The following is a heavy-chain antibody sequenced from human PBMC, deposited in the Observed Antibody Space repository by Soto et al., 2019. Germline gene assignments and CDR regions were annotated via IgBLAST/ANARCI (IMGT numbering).Heavy chain of an antibody. J-gene: IGHJ4*02. CDR1: GFTVSSNY. D-gene: IGHD3-10*01. V-gene: IGHV3-66*01. CDR3: AGGGVVRGALDH. Sequence: EVQLVESGGGLVQSGGSLRLSCAASGFTVSSNYMSWVRQAPGKGLECVSVIYSGGYIYYADSVKGRCTISRDNSKSTVYLQMNSLRDEDTAVYYCAGGGVVRGALDHWGQGALVTVSS. CDR2: IYSGGYI.